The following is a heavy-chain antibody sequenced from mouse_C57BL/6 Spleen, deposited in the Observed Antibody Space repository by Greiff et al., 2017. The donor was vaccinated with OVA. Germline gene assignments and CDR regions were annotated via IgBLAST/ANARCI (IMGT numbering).Heavy chain of an antibody. J-gene: IGHJ4*01. CDR1: GFTFCDFY. CDR3: ARDAFYAMDY. V-gene: IGHV7-1*01. CDR2: SRNKANDYTT. Sequence: EVNLVESGGGLVQSGRSLRLSCATSGFTFCDFYMEWVRQAPGKGLEWIAASRNKANDYTTEYSASVKGRFIVSRDTSQSILYLQMNALRAEDTAIYYCARDAFYAMDYWGQGTSVTVSS.